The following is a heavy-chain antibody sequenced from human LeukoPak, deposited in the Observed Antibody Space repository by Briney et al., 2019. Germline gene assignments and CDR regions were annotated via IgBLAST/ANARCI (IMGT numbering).Heavy chain of an antibody. D-gene: IGHD5-24*01. V-gene: IGHV3-15*01. CDR2: IKSNLDGGTT. CDR1: GFTFSSYW. J-gene: IGHJ4*02. Sequence: GGSLRLSCAASGFTFSSYWMSWVRQAPGKGLEWVGRIKSNLDGGTTDYAAPVKGRFAISRDDSKNTLYLQMNSLKTEDTAVYYCTSQFWDFWGQGTLVTVSS. CDR3: TSQFWDF.